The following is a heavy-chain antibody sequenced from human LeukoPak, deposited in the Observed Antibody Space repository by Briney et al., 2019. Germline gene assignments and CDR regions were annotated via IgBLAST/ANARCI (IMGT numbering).Heavy chain of an antibody. CDR3: AKDPYSYASGRATYDF. Sequence: GTSLRLSCAASGFTFSAYDMHWVRQAPGKGLEWVALISFVGGEKGYADSVKGRFSISRDNPKNTLYLQMNSLRPDDTAVYYCAKDPYSYASGRATYDFWGQGALVTVSS. CDR1: GFTFSAYD. V-gene: IGHV3-30*18. CDR2: ISFVGGEK. J-gene: IGHJ4*02. D-gene: IGHD3-10*01.